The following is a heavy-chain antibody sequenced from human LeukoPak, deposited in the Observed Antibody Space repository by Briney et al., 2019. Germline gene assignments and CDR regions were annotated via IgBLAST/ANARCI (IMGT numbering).Heavy chain of an antibody. CDR1: GLTFSSYW. J-gene: IGHJ4*02. V-gene: IGHV3-7*01. Sequence: GGSLRLSCAASGLTFSSYWMCWVRQAPGKGLEWVANMNEDGNEKYYLGSVKGRFTISRDNAKNSVYLQMNSLRAEDTAVYYCASGVYHFDHWGQGTLVTVSS. CDR3: ASGVYHFDH. CDR2: MNEDGNEK. D-gene: IGHD6-6*01.